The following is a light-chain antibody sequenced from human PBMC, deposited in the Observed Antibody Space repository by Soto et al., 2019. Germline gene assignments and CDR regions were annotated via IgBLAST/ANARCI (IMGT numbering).Light chain of an antibody. J-gene: IGKJ2*01. CDR1: KSISSY. CDR2: GAN. CDR3: QQTNSVPYT. V-gene: IGKV1-39*01. Sequence: DIRMTQSPSSLSASVGDRVNITCRASKSISSYLNWYQHKPGTAPKVVIYGANRLQSGVPSRFTGSGSRIDFTFTITDLQPEDSAIYFRQQTNSVPYTFGQGTRLEIK.